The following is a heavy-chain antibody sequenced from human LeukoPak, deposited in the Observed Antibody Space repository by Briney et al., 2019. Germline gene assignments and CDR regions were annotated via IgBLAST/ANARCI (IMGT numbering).Heavy chain of an antibody. Sequence: PGGSLRLSCATSGFTFSSYAMSWVRKAPGKGLEWVSVISGSGGSTYYADSVKGRFTISRDNSKNTLFLQMNSLRGEDTAVYYCAKALELRVYGPGYWGQGTLVTVSS. D-gene: IGHD2-8*01. J-gene: IGHJ4*02. CDR1: GFTFSSYA. CDR2: ISGSGGST. CDR3: AKALELRVYGPGY. V-gene: IGHV3-23*01.